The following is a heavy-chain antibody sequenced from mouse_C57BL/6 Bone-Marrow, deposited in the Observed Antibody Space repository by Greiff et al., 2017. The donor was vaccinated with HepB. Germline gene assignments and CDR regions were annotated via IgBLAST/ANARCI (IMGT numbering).Heavy chain of an antibody. CDR3: VTEDDDYDGFAY. D-gene: IGHD2-4*01. J-gene: IGHJ3*01. Sequence: VQLQQPGAELVKPGASVKVSCKASGYTFTSYWMHWVKQRPGQGLEWIGRIHPSDSDTNYNQKFKGKATLTVDKSSSTAYMQLSSLTSEDSAVYYCVTEDDDYDGFAYWGQGTLVTVSA. CDR2: IHPSDSDT. CDR1: GYTFTSYW. V-gene: IGHV1-74*01.